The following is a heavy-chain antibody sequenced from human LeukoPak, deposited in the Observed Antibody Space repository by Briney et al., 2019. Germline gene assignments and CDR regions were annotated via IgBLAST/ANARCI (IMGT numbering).Heavy chain of an antibody. J-gene: IGHJ4*02. CDR3: ARGPYSSGCPHDY. CDR1: GFTFSSYS. Sequence: PGGSLRLSCAASGFTFSSYSMNWVRQAPGKGLEWVSSISSSSSYIYYADSVKGRFTISRDNAKNSLYLQMNSLRAEDTAVYYCARGPYSSGCPHDYWGQGTLVTVSS. V-gene: IGHV3-21*01. CDR2: ISSSSSYI. D-gene: IGHD6-19*01.